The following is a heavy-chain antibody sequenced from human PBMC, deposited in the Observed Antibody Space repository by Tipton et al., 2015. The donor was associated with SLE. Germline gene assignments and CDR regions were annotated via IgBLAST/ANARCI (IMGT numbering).Heavy chain of an antibody. J-gene: IGHJ4*02. Sequence: TLSLTCAVYGGSFSGYYWSWIRQPPGKGLEWIGEINHRGSTNYNPSLKSRVTISIDTSENQFSLKLSSVTAADTAAYYCARDLDGYNYGDYWGQGILVTVSS. V-gene: IGHV4-34*01. CDR3: ARDLDGYNYGDY. CDR1: GGSFSGYY. CDR2: INHRGST. D-gene: IGHD5-24*01.